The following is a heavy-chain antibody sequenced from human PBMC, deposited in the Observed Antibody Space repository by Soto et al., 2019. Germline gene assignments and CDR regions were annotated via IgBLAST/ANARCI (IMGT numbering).Heavy chain of an antibody. Sequence: QVQLQESGPGLVKPSQTLSLTCTVSGGSISSGGYYWSWIRQHPGKGLEWIGYIYYSGSTYYNPSLKSRVTISVDTSKNQFSLKLSSVPAADTAVYYCARFKAAAGRGKFDPWGQGTLVTVSS. CDR1: GGSISSGGYY. D-gene: IGHD6-13*01. J-gene: IGHJ5*02. CDR3: ARFKAAAGRGKFDP. V-gene: IGHV4-31*03. CDR2: IYYSGST.